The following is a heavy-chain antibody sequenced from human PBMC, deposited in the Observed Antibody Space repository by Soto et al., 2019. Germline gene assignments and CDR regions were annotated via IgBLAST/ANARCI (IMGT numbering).Heavy chain of an antibody. CDR3: ARVSGAYRKTWFDP. CDR2: INHSGSA. Sequence: SEILSLTCAVYGGSLRGYYWSWIRQSPGKGLEWIGEINHSGSANYNPSLRSRATMSVDTSKNQLSLKLSSVTAADTAMYYCARVSGAYRKTWFDPWGQGTLVTVSS. D-gene: IGHD1-26*01. CDR1: GGSLRGYY. J-gene: IGHJ5*02. V-gene: IGHV4-34*01.